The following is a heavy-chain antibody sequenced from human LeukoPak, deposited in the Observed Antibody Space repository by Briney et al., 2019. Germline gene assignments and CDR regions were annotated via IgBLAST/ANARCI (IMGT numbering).Heavy chain of an antibody. D-gene: IGHD3-9*01. CDR1: GYTFTSYY. CDR3: ARGCYDILTGYSPPAYYFDY. V-gene: IGHV1-46*01. CDR2: INPSGGST. J-gene: IGHJ4*02. Sequence: ASVKVSRKASGYTFTSYYMHWVRQAPGQGLEWMGIINPSGGSTSYAQKFQGRVTMTRDTSTSTVYMELSSLRSEDTAVYYCARGCYDILTGYSPPAYYFDYWGQGTLVTVSS.